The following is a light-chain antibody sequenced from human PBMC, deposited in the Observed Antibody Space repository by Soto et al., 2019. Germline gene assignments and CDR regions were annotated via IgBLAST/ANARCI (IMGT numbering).Light chain of an antibody. Sequence: EIVMTQSPATLSVSPGERATLSCRASQSVSTNLAWYQQKPGQGPRLLIFGASTRATGIPARFSGSGSGQDFPLSISRLELEDFAVYYGQHYGSSSWTFGQGTQGGYQ. CDR1: QSVSTN. J-gene: IGKJ1*01. V-gene: IGKV3-15*01. CDR2: GAS. CDR3: QHYGSSSWT.